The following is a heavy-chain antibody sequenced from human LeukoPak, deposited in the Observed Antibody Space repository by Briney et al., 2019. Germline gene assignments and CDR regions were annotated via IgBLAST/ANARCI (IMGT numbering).Heavy chain of an antibody. Sequence: SETLSLTCTVSGYSISSSYYWDWIRQPPGKGLEWIGSIFHSRSTYYNPSLKSRVTISVDTSKNQFSLKVRSVTAADTAVYYCASHLWFGEFHWGQGTLVTVSS. V-gene: IGHV4-38-2*02. CDR2: IFHSRST. CDR3: ASHLWFGEFH. D-gene: IGHD3-10*01. J-gene: IGHJ4*02. CDR1: GYSISSSYY.